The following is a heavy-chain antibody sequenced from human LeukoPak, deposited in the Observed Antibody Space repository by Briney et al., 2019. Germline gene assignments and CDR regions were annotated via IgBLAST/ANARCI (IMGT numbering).Heavy chain of an antibody. J-gene: IGHJ4*02. CDR3: ARARGGLFDY. Sequence: SETLSLTCTVSGGSISSSTYYWGWIRQPPGKGLEWIGYIYYSGSTNYNPSLKSRVTISVDTSKNQFSLKLSSVTAADTAVYYCARARGGLFDYWGQGTLVTVSS. CDR1: GGSISSSTYY. CDR2: IYYSGST. D-gene: IGHD2-15*01. V-gene: IGHV4-61*05.